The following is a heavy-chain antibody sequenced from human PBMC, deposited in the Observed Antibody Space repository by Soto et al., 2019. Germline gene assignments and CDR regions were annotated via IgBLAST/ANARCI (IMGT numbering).Heavy chain of an antibody. D-gene: IGHD2-2*01. CDR2: IGGGAANT. CDR1: GFTFSTYA. CDR3: ARQPRYATSWDYFDY. V-gene: IGHV3-23*01. J-gene: IGHJ4*02. Sequence: GGSLRLSCAASGFTFSTYAMSWVRQTPGKGLERVSGIGGGAANTYYADTVKGRFTISRDNSKNTLYLEMNSLRAEDTSLYFFARQPRYATSWDYFDYWGLGTLVTVSS.